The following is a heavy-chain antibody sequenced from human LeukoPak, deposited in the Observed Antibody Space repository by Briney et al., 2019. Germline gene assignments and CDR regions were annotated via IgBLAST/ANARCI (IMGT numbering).Heavy chain of an antibody. CDR2: IYTSGST. CDR1: GGSISSYY. J-gene: IGHJ4*02. D-gene: IGHD3-3*01. Sequence: TSETLSLTCTVSGGSISSYYWSWIRQPPGKGLEWIGYIYTSGSTNYNPSLKSRVTMSVDTSKNQFSLKLSSVTAADTAVYYCARDRKYDFWSGYSPFDYWGQGTLVTVSS. V-gene: IGHV4-4*08. CDR3: ARDRKYDFWSGYSPFDY.